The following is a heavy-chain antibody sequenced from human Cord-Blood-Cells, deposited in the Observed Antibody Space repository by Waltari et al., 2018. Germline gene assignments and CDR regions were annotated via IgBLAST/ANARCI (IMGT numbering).Heavy chain of an antibody. CDR2: VDPEDGET. J-gene: IGHJ4*02. CDR1: GYTFTDYY. Sequence: EVQLVQSGAEAKKPGATVKISCKASGYTFTDYYMHWVQQAPGKGLEWMGLVDPEDGETIYAEKFQGRVTITADTSTDTAYMELSSLRSEDTAVYYCATVPDYYDSSGYYYFDYWGQGTLVTVSS. V-gene: IGHV1-69-2*01. CDR3: ATVPDYYDSSGYYYFDY. D-gene: IGHD3-22*01.